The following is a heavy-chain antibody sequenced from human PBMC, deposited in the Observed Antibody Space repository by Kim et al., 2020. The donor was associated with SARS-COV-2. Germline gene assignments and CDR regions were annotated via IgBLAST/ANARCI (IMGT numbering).Heavy chain of an antibody. J-gene: IGHJ4*02. CDR3: ASEPVYGYFDY. CDR1: GYTFTSYA. Sequence: ASVKVSCKASGYTFTSYAMHWVRQAPGQRLEWMGWINAGNGNTKYSQKFQGRVTITRDTSASTAYMELSSLRSEDTAVYYCASEPVYGYFDYWGQGTLVTVSS. V-gene: IGHV1-3*01. D-gene: IGHD3-10*01. CDR2: INAGNGNT.